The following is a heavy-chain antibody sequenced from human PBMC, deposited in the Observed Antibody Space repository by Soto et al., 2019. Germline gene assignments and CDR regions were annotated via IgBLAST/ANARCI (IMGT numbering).Heavy chain of an antibody. CDR1: GVSIGTSGSY. Sequence: TSETLSLTCTVSGVSIGTSGSYWSWIRQYPGKGLEWIGHIFYSGSTSYNPSLKNRVTISVATSNNQFSLKLTSVTAADTAVYYCARIWPAAMQTDYWGQGTLVTVSS. CDR3: ARIWPAAMQTDY. J-gene: IGHJ4*02. V-gene: IGHV4-31*03. CDR2: IFYSGST. D-gene: IGHD2-2*01.